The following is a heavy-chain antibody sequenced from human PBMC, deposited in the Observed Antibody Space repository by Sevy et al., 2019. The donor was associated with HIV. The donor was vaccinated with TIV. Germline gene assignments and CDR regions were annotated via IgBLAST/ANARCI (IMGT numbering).Heavy chain of an antibody. V-gene: IGHV3-23*01. CDR3: AKGRRGLGVAGSSHDGMDV. CDR2: ISGGGGST. Sequence: VGSLRLSCAASGFTFNSYAISWVRQAPGKGLEWVSSISGGGGSTYYADSVKGRFTISRDNSKNVLSLQMDSLGGQDMGLLYCAKGRRGLGVAGSSHDGMDVWGQGTMVTVSS. J-gene: IGHJ6*02. D-gene: IGHD6-19*01. CDR1: GFTFNSYA.